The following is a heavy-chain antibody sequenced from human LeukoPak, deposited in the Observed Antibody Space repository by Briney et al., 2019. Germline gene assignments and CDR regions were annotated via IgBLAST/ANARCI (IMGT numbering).Heavy chain of an antibody. D-gene: IGHD3-10*01. CDR1: GFSLSTSGVS. Sequence: SGPTLVNPTQTLTLTCTFSGFSLSTSGVSVGWIRQPPGKALEWLPLIYWNDDKRYSPSLKSGLTITKDTSKNQVVLTMTNMDPVDTATYYCAHASYGSGSYTTYFDYWGQGTLVTVSS. V-gene: IGHV2-5*01. J-gene: IGHJ4*02. CDR3: AHASYGSGSYTTYFDY. CDR2: IYWNDDK.